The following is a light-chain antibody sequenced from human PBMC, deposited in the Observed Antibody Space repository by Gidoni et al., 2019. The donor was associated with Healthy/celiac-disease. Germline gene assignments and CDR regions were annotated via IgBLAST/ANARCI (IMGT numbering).Light chain of an antibody. V-gene: IGLV2-14*01. Sequence: PGQSITISCTGTSSDVGGYNYVSWYQQHPGKAPKLMIYEVSNRPSGVSNRFSGSKSGNTTSLTISGLQAEDEADYYCSSYTSSSTLVFGGGTKLTVL. CDR2: EVS. CDR3: SSYTSSSTLV. CDR1: SSDVGGYNY. J-gene: IGLJ3*02.